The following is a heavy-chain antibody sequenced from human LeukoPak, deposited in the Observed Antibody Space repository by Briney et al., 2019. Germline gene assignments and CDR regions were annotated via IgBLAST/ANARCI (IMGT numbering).Heavy chain of an antibody. CDR3: ASAYDSTTPDDY. CDR2: IIPIFGRA. CDR1: GGTFSSLT. Sequence: VASVKVSCKASGGTFSSLTINWVRQAPGQGLEWMGGIIPIFGRANYAQKFQGRVTITADDSTSTAYMELSSLRSEDTAVYYCASAYDSTTPDDYWGQGTLVTVSS. V-gene: IGHV1-69*01. D-gene: IGHD3-3*01. J-gene: IGHJ4*02.